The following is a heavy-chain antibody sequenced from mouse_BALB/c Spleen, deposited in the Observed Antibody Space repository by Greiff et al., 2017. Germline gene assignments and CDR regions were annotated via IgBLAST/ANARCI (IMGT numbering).Heavy chain of an antibody. Sequence: EVQGVESGGGLVKPGGSLKLSCAASGFTFSSYTMSWVRQTPEKRLEWVATISSGGGNTYYPDSVKGRFTISRDNAKNNLYLQMSSLRSEDTALYYCARYRATGYFDYWGQGTTLTVSS. CDR2: ISSGGGNT. V-gene: IGHV5-9*03. D-gene: IGHD3-1*01. CDR1: GFTFSSYT. CDR3: ARYRATGYFDY. J-gene: IGHJ2*01.